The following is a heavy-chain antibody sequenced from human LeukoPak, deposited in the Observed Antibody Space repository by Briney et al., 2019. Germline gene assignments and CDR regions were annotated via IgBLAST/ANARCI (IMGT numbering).Heavy chain of an antibody. CDR1: GGSIGSSSYY. V-gene: IGHV4-39*01. CDR3: ARRGKLEPLNWFDP. D-gene: IGHD1-1*01. Sequence: SETLSLTCTVSGGSIGSSSYYWGWIRQPPGKGLEWIGSIYYSGSTYYNPSLKSRVTISVDTSKNQFSLKLSSVTAADTAVYYCARRGKLEPLNWFDPWGQGTLVTVSS. J-gene: IGHJ5*02. CDR2: IYYSGST.